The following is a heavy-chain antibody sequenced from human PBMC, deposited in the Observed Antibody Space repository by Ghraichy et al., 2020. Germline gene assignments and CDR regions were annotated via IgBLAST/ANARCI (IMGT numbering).Heavy chain of an antibody. CDR1: GFTFSSYA. CDR3: AKDSGSSYCSSTSCYPY. CDR2: ISGSGGST. D-gene: IGHD2-2*01. Sequence: GESLNISCAASGFTFSSYAMSWVRQAPGKGLEWVSAISGSGGSTYYADSVKGRFTISRDNSKNTLYLQMNSLRAEDTAVYYCAKDSGSSYCSSTSCYPYWGQGTLVTVSS. J-gene: IGHJ4*02. V-gene: IGHV3-23*01.